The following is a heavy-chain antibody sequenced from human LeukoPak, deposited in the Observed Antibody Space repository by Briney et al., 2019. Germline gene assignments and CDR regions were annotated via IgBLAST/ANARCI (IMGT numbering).Heavy chain of an antibody. D-gene: IGHD3-16*01. CDR3: ARESADYVRGGFSDY. Sequence: PSETLSLTCTVSGGSLKNYYWSWIRQPPGKGLEWIAYINDNGHSGYNPSLESRVTISVDTSKNHFSLRLRSVTAADTAVYYCARESADYVRGGFSDYWGQGILVTVSS. CDR1: GGSLKNYY. J-gene: IGHJ4*02. V-gene: IGHV4-59*12. CDR2: INDNGHS.